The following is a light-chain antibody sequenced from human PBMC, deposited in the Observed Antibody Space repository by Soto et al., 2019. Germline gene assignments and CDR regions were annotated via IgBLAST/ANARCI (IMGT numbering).Light chain of an antibody. Sequence: QSALTQPASVSGSPGQSITISCTGTSSDIGSHNLVSWYQHHPGKAPKFMIYEGSKRPLGVSNRFSGSKSGNTASLTISGLQAEDEADYYCCSFAGSSTYVVFGGGTKLTVL. CDR3: CSFAGSSTYVV. J-gene: IGLJ2*01. CDR1: SSDIGSHNL. CDR2: EGS. V-gene: IGLV2-23*01.